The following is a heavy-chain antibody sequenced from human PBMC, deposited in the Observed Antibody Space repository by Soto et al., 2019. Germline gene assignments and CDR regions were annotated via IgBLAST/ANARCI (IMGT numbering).Heavy chain of an antibody. CDR1: GFTFNNYV. V-gene: IGHV3-74*01. CDR3: TRDVQFQSLDS. D-gene: IGHD4-4*01. Sequence: EVQLVESGGGLVQPGGSLRLSCAASGFTFNNYVMHWVRQAPGKGLVWVSRINDDGSSTRYADSVKGRFTMSRDNAQNTVHLQMNSLRAEDTGVYYCTRDVQFQSLDSWGQGSLVTVSS. J-gene: IGHJ4*02. CDR2: INDDGSST.